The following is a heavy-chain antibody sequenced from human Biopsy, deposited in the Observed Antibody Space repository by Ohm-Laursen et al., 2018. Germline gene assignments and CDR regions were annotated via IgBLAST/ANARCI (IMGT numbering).Heavy chain of an antibody. J-gene: IGHJ6*02. Sequence: SVSLSCKVSGYSFTKYYINWVRQAPGQGLEWMGIINPTGGTTSCAEKFQGRVTLTRDTSTGTVYLELNSLIYEDTALYYCARDETGSSVFGPYYYGMDVWGQGTTVTVSS. V-gene: IGHV1-46*01. CDR3: ARDETGSSVFGPYYYGMDV. D-gene: IGHD3-9*01. CDR1: GYSFTKYY. CDR2: INPTGGTT.